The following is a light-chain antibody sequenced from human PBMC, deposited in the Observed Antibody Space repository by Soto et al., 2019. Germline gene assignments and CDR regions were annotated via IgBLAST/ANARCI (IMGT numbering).Light chain of an antibody. V-gene: IGLV1-44*01. J-gene: IGLJ7*01. Sequence: QSVLTQPPSLSGTPGQRVTISCSGSTSNIAGNTVHWYQHLPETAPKLLIYIDDQRPSGVPDRFSGSKSGTSASLAISGLPAEDWADFYCATWDDSLNAAVFGGGTQLTVL. CDR2: IDD. CDR3: ATWDDSLNAAV. CDR1: TSNIAGNT.